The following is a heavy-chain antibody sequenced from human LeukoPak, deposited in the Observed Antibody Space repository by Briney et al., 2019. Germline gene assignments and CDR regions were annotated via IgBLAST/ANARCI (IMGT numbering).Heavy chain of an antibody. J-gene: IGHJ4*02. CDR2: IYYTGST. CDR1: GDSISSSSHY. D-gene: IGHD3-3*01. CDR3: ARLTGTESRGYYLDC. Sequence: SETLSLTCTVSGDSISSSSHYWGWIRQPPGKGLEWIGSIYYTGSTYYTQSFKRRVTISVDRSKNQFSLELRSVTAAGTAVYHCARLTGTESRGYYLDCWGQGTVVTVSS. V-gene: IGHV4-39*07.